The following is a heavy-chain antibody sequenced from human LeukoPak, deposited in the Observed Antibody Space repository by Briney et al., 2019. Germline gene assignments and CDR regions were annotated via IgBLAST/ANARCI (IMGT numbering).Heavy chain of an antibody. V-gene: IGHV4-4*07. J-gene: IGHJ4*02. Sequence: SETLSLICTVSGGSISSYYWSWIRQPAGKGLEWIGRIYTSGSTNYNPSLKSRVTMSVDTSKNQFSLKLSSVTAADTAVYYCAREREGIVVPAAPTYFDYWGQGTLVTVSS. D-gene: IGHD2-2*01. CDR3: AREREGIVVPAAPTYFDY. CDR2: IYTSGST. CDR1: GGSISSYY.